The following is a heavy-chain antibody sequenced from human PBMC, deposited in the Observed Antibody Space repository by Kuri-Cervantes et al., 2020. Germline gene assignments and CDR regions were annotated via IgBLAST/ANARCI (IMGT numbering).Heavy chain of an antibody. CDR1: GGSFSGYY. CDR2: INHSGST. D-gene: IGHD6-13*01. CDR3: AKLYSSSWYEAEYYFDY. Sequence: SETLSLTCAVYGGSFSGYYWSWIRQPPGKGLEWIGEINHSGSTNYNPSLKSRVTISVDTSKNQFSLKLSSVTAADTAVYYCAKLYSSSWYEAEYYFDYWGQGTLVTVSS. J-gene: IGHJ4*02. V-gene: IGHV4-34*01.